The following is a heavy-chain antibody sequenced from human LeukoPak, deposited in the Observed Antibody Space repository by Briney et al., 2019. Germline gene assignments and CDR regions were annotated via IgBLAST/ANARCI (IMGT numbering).Heavy chain of an antibody. CDR2: ISYDGSNK. CDR3: ARDAAQGSDYFDY. CDR1: GFTFSSYA. V-gene: IGHV3-30-3*01. D-gene: IGHD2-15*01. Sequence: GGSLRLSCAASGFTFSSYAMHWVRQAPGKGLEWVALISYDGSNKYYTDSVKGRFTISRDNSKNTLYLQMNSLRAEDTAVYYCARDAAQGSDYFDYWGQGTLVTVSS. J-gene: IGHJ4*02.